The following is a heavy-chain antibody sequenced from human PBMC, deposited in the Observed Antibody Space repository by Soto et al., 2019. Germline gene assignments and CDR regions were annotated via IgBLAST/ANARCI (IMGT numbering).Heavy chain of an antibody. V-gene: IGHV3-23*01. CDR3: ARALNYYFYDSRGYVY. CDR1: GFTHSSYA. D-gene: IGHD3-22*01. Sequence: GSLRHSCVASGFTHSSYAMSWVRQAPGKGQEWVAAASDNGDSTYYADSVKDRFIISRDNSKNTLYLQMNSLRAEDTAVYYCARALNYYFYDSRGYVYWGQG. J-gene: IGHJ4*02. CDR2: ASDNGDST.